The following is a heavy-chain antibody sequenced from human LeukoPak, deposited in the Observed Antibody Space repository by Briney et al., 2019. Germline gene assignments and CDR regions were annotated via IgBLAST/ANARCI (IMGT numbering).Heavy chain of an antibody. D-gene: IGHD2-2*01. CDR3: AKDAQYQLLWSSRFDP. CDR2: ISCNSGRI. CDR1: GFTISGSG. J-gene: IGHJ5*02. V-gene: IGHV3-9*01. Sequence: SLRLSCAASGFTISGSGIHWVRQVPDNVLDLVSGISCNSGRIGYADYVKGRFNISRDNAKNSLYLQMNSLRGEDTALYYCAKDAQYQLLWSSRFDPWGQGTLVSV.